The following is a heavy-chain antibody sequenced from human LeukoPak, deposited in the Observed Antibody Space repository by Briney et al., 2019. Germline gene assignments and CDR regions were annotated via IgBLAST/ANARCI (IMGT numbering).Heavy chain of an antibody. D-gene: IGHD3-3*01. CDR3: ARGPYDFWSGYYDY. CDR2: MNPNSGNT. J-gene: IGHJ4*02. V-gene: IGHV1-8*01. Sequence: GASVKVSCKASGYTFTSYDINWVRQATGQGLEWMGWMNPNSGNTGYAQKFQGRVTMTRNTSISTAYVELSSLGSEDTAVYYCARGPYDFWSGYYDYWGQGTLVTVSS. CDR1: GYTFTSYD.